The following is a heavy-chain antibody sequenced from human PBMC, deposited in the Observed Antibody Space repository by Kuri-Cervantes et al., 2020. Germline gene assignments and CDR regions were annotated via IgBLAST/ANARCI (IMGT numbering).Heavy chain of an antibody. Sequence: GSLRLSCTVSGGSISSGDYYWSWIRQPPGKGLEWIGYIYYSGSTNYNPSLKSRVTISVDTSKNQFSLKLSSVTAADTAVYYCARGSSSGSGSYWRGAASTNYYVMDVWGQGTTVTVSS. J-gene: IGHJ6*02. CDR1: GGSISSGDYY. V-gene: IGHV4-61*08. CDR3: ARGSSSGSGSYWRGAASTNYYVMDV. D-gene: IGHD3-10*01. CDR2: IYYSGST.